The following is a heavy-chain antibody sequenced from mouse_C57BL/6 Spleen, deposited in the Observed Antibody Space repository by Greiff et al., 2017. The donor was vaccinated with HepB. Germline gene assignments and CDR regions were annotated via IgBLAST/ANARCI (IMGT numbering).Heavy chain of an antibody. CDR1: GFTFSDYG. CDR2: ISSGSSTI. Sequence: EVQLQESGGGLVKPGGSLKLSCAASGFTFSDYGMHWVRQAPEKGLEWVAYISSGSSTIYYADKVKGRFTISRDNAKNTLFLQMTSLRSEDTALYYCARGDYYDSSYPNWYFDVWGTGTTVTVSS. J-gene: IGHJ1*03. V-gene: IGHV5-17*01. CDR3: ARGDYYDSSYPNWYFDV. D-gene: IGHD1-1*01.